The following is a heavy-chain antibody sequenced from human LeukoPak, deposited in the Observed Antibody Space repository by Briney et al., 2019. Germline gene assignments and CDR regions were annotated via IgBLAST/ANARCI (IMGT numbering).Heavy chain of an antibody. V-gene: IGHV3-30-3*01. Sequence: TGRSLRLSCAASGFTFSSYAMHWVRQAPGKGLEWVAVISYDGSNKYYADSVKGRFTISRDNSKNTLYLQMNSLRAEDTAVYYCAREGEGGFEENYYDSSGYFDYWGQGTLVTVSS. CDR1: GFTFSSYA. D-gene: IGHD3-22*01. CDR2: ISYDGSNK. J-gene: IGHJ4*02. CDR3: AREGEGGFEENYYDSSGYFDY.